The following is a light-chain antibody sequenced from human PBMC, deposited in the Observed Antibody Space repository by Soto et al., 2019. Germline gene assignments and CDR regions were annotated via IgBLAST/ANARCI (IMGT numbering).Light chain of an antibody. CDR1: QSVSSAY. V-gene: IGKV3-20*01. J-gene: IGKJ1*01. CDR3: QQYRSSSTWT. CDR2: AAS. Sequence: EIVLTQSPGTLSLSPGERATLSCRASQSVSSAYLAWYQHKPGQPPTLLIYAASSRVTGIPDRFSGSGSGTDFTLTISSLEPEDFSVYYCQQYRSSSTWTFGQGTKVEIK.